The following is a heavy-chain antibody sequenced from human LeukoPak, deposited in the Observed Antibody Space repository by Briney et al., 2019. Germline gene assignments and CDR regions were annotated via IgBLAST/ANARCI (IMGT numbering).Heavy chain of an antibody. CDR2: IDWDDDK. Sequence: SGPTLVNPTQTLTLTCTFSGFSLSTSGMCVSWIRQPPGKALEWLARIDWDDDKYYSTSLRTRLTISKDTSKNQVVLTMTNMDPVDTATYYCARDYYDSRGYYYFSDYWGQGTLVTVSS. V-gene: IGHV2-70*11. D-gene: IGHD3-22*01. CDR1: GFSLSTSGMC. J-gene: IGHJ4*02. CDR3: ARDYYDSRGYYYFSDY.